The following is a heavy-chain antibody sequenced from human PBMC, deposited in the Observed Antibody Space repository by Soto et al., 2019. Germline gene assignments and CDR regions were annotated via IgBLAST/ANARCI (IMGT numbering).Heavy chain of an antibody. CDR3: ARDRDSGSYYSFDY. J-gene: IGHJ4*02. V-gene: IGHV3-48*03. Sequence: LRLSCAASGFTFSSYEMNWVRQAPGKGLEWVSYISSSGSTIYYADSVKGRFTISRDNAKNSLYLQMNSLRAEDTAVYYCARDRDSGSYYSFDYWGQGTLVTVSS. CDR2: ISSSGSTI. D-gene: IGHD1-26*01. CDR1: GFTFSSYE.